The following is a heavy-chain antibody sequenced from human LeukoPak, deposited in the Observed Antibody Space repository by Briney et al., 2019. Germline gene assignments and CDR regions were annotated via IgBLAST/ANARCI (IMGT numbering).Heavy chain of an antibody. Sequence: GGSLRLSCTASGFTFSSSGMHWVRQAPGKGLEWVAVIWYDGSNKYYADSVKGRFTVSRDNSKNTLYLQMNSLRVEDTAVYYCAKDLYRGGVATIRDWGQGTLVTVSS. D-gene: IGHD5-12*01. CDR1: GFTFSSSG. CDR3: AKDLYRGGVATIRD. CDR2: IWYDGSNK. V-gene: IGHV3-33*06. J-gene: IGHJ4*02.